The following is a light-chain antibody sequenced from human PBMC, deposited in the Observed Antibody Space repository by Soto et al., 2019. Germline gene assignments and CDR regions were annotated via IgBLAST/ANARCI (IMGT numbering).Light chain of an antibody. CDR1: QTISRY. J-gene: IGKJ2*01. CDR3: QQTNSPPHS. V-gene: IGKV1-39*01. Sequence: DIQMTQSPSSLSASVGDRVTITCRASQTISRYLNWYQHKPGKPPKLLIYGTSNLQSWVPSRFSGSGYRTDFTLTISSTQAEDFANDCCQQTNSPPHSFGQGTKLEIK. CDR2: GTS.